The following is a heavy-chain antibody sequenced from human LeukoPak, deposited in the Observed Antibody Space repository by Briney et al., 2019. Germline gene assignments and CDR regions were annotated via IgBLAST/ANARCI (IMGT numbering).Heavy chain of an antibody. V-gene: IGHV1-3*01. CDR1: GYTFTSYA. CDR2: INAGNGNT. D-gene: IGHD2-21*01. J-gene: IGHJ5*02. CDR3: ARAHIEGDNWFDP. Sequence: ASVKVSCKASGYTFTSYAMHWVRQAPGQGLEWMGWINAGNGNTKYSQKFQGRVTITRDTSASTAYMELSSLRSEDTAVYYCARAHIEGDNWFDPWGQGTLVTVSS.